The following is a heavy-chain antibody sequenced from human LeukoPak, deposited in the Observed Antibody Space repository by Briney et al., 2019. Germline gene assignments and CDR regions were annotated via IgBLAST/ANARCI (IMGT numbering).Heavy chain of an antibody. CDR2: MYYRGNT. Sequence: SDTLSLTCAIYAGSFSGYYWSWIRQPPGKGLEWVGHMYYRGNTFYNPSLKSRVTISVDTSKNQFSLKLRSVTAADTAVYYCARLYGNYQNYFDYWGQGTLVTVSS. CDR1: AGSFSGYY. D-gene: IGHD1-7*01. CDR3: ARLYGNYQNYFDY. V-gene: IGHV4-34*01. J-gene: IGHJ4*02.